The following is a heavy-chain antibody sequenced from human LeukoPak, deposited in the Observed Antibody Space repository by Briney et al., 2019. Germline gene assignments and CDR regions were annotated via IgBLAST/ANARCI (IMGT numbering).Heavy chain of an antibody. Sequence: GGSLRLSCASSGLDVSSTYMSWIRQAPGKGLEWVSTAFVGGDTYYAASVKGRFTLSKDSSRDTMFLQMHGLRPEDTAVYYCARDQLDHWGQGTLVAVSP. J-gene: IGHJ4*02. CDR2: AFVGGDT. CDR1: GLDVSSTY. D-gene: IGHD5-24*01. CDR3: ARDQLDH. V-gene: IGHV3-53*01.